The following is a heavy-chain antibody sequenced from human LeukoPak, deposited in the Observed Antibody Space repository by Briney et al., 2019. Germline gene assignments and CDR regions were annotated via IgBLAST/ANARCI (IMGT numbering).Heavy chain of an antibody. CDR3: ARALAEGATNY. D-gene: IGHD1-26*01. V-gene: IGHV4-34*01. J-gene: IGHJ4*02. CDR1: GGSLSGYY. CDR2: INHSGST. Sequence: SATLSLTCAVYGGSLSGYYWSWIRQPPGKGLEWIGEINHSGSTNYNPSLKSRVTISVDTSKNQFSLKLSSVTAADTAVYYCARALAEGATNYWGQGTLVTVSS.